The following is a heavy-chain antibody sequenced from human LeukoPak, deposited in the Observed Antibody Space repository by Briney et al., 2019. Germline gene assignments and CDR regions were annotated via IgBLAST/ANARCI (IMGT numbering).Heavy chain of an antibody. V-gene: IGHV3-30-3*01. CDR3: ARESGRDAATGYYYGMDV. J-gene: IGHJ6*02. CDR2: ISYDGNSK. Sequence: SGGSLRLSCAASGFTFSSYAMHWVRQAPGKGLEWVAVISYDGNSKYYTDSVEGRFTISRDNSENTMFLQMNSLRDEDTAVYYCARESGRDAATGYYYGMDVWGQGTTVTVSS. D-gene: IGHD6-13*01. CDR1: GFTFSSYA.